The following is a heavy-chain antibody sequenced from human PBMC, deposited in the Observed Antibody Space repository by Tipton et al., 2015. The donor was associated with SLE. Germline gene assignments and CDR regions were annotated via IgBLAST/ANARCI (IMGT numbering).Heavy chain of an antibody. V-gene: IGHV3-23*01. D-gene: IGHD4-17*01. Sequence: GSLRLSCAGSGFTFSSYAMNWVRQVPGEGLEWVSTISRSGDDTYYADSVKGRFTISRDNSKNTLYLQMNSLRAEDTAVYYCAKDAHGDYSHFDHWGQGTLVTVSS. CDR3: AKDAHGDYSHFDH. J-gene: IGHJ4*02. CDR1: GFTFSSYA. CDR2: ISRSGDDT.